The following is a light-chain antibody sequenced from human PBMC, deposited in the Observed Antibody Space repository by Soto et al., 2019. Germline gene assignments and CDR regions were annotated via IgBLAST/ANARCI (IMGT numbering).Light chain of an antibody. V-gene: IGKV1-27*01. Sequence: DIQMTQSPSSLSASVGDRVTITCRASQGISNYLAWYQQKPGEVPKLMIYAASTLQLGIPSRFSGSGSGTDFTRTISSLQPEDVATYYCQKHNSAPFTFGPGTKVDIK. CDR2: AAS. CDR3: QKHNSAPFT. J-gene: IGKJ3*01. CDR1: QGISNY.